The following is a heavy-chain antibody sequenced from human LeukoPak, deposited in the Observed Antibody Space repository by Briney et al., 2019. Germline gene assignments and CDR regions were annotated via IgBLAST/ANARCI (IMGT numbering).Heavy chain of an antibody. Sequence: SETLSLTCTVSGGSISSYYWSWIRQPPGKGLEWIAYISDIGSINYNPSLKSRVTISLDTSKNQFFLKLSSVTAADTAVYYCAGHHPRNTVDFWGQGTLVTVPS. CDR3: AGHHPRNTVDF. CDR2: ISDIGSI. J-gene: IGHJ4*02. CDR1: GGSISSYY. D-gene: IGHD2/OR15-2a*01. V-gene: IGHV4-59*08.